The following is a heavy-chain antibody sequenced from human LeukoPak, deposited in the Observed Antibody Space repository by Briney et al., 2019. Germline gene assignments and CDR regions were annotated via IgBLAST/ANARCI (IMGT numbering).Heavy chain of an antibody. CDR3: ARRYSSSWLNFDY. Sequence: SETLSLTCAVSGASINSSPYYWAWIRQPPGKGLEWIGNIYNTGRTNYNPSLKSRVTIFVDTSKNQFSLKLSSVTAADTAVYYCARRYSSSWLNFDYWGQGTLLTVSS. J-gene: IGHJ4*02. D-gene: IGHD6-13*01. CDR1: GASINSSPYY. CDR2: IYNTGRT. V-gene: IGHV4-39*01.